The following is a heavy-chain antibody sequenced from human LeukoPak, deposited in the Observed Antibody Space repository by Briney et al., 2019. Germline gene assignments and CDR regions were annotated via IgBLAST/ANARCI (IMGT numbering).Heavy chain of an antibody. CDR2: IHSDGTT. CDR3: ARLNYRGGEALHFDY. CDR1: GGSLTNYY. D-gene: IGHD3-16*01. Sequence: SETLSLTRSVSGGSLTNYYWGWVRQPPGKGLEYIGYIHSDGTTNYNPSLKSRVTVSLDTSRTHFSLRLSFVTAADTAVYFCARLNYRGGEALHFDYWGQGTLVAVSS. J-gene: IGHJ4*02. V-gene: IGHV4-4*09.